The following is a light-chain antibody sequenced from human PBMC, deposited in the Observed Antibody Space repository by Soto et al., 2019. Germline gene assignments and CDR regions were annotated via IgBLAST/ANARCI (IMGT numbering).Light chain of an antibody. V-gene: IGKV1-8*01. Sequence: IWMTQSPSSISASPGDRVTISCRASQGISSYLAWYQQKPGKAPKLLIYAASTLQSGVPSRFGGSGSGTNFTLTISCLQSEDFATYYCQQYNSYPHTFGGGTKVEIK. CDR3: QQYNSYPHT. CDR2: AAS. J-gene: IGKJ4*01. CDR1: QGISSY.